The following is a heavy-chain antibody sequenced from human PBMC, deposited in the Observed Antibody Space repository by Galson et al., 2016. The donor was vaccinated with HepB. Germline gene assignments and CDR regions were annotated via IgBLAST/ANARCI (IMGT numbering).Heavy chain of an antibody. D-gene: IGHD6-13*01. CDR2: TSAYNDNT. Sequence: SVKVSCKASGYTFTTIGISWVRQAPGQGLEWMGWTSAYNDNTKYAQKFQDRVTMTTDTSASTAYMELRNLRSDDTAIYYCARDLRTPGTWYRHYWCQGTLVTVSS. CDR1: GYTFTTIG. V-gene: IGHV1-18*01. J-gene: IGHJ4*02. CDR3: ARDLRTPGTWYRHY.